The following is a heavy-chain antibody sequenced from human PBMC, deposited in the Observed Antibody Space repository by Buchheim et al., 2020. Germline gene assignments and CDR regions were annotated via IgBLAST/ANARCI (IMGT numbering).Heavy chain of an antibody. D-gene: IGHD4-23*01. J-gene: IGHJ2*01. Sequence: QVQLVESGGGVVQPGRSLRLSCAASGFIFSHYGMHWVRQAPGKGLEWVAVIWYDGTNKYYVDSVKGRFTISRDNSKNTLYLQMNSLGAEDRALYYCARGTPYSGNPRDWYFDLWGRGTL. CDR2: IWYDGTNK. V-gene: IGHV3-33*01. CDR1: GFIFSHYG. CDR3: ARGTPYSGNPRDWYFDL.